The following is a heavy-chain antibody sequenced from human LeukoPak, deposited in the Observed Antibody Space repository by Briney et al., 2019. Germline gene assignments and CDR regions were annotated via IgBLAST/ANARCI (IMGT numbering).Heavy chain of an antibody. J-gene: IGHJ4*02. CDR1: GGSISRISYY. CDR3: ARQAAQTYDY. CDR2: VYYSGST. Sequence: PSETLSLTCSVSGGSISRISYYWGWIRQPPGKGLEYIGNVYYSGSTDYNPSLKSRVTISVDMSKDQFSLKLSSVTAADTAVYYCARQAAQTYDYWGQGTLVTVSS. V-gene: IGHV4-39*01.